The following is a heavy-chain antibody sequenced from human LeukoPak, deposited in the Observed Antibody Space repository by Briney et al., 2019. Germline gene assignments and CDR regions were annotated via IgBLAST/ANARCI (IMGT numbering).Heavy chain of an antibody. Sequence: SETLSLTCTVSGGSISSSSYYWGWIRQPPGKGLEWIGSIYYSGSTYYNPSLKSRVTISVDTSKNQFSVKLNSVIAADTAMYYCARGVYLGNGYYFDYWGQGTLVTVSS. V-gene: IGHV4-39*07. CDR2: IYYSGST. CDR1: GGSISSSSYY. J-gene: IGHJ4*02. D-gene: IGHD2-8*01. CDR3: ARGVYLGNGYYFDY.